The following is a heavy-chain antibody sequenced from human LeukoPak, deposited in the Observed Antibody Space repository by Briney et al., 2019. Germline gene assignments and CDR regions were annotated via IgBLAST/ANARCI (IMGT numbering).Heavy chain of an antibody. CDR2: ISYDGSNK. CDR1: GFTFSSSA. D-gene: IGHD6-19*01. Sequence: PGGSLRLSCIVSGFTFSSSAMHWVRQAPGKGLEWVAVISYDGSNKYCADSVKGRFTISRDNSNNTLYLQMSSLRAEDTAVYYCARDTMAGLYNWFDPWGQGTLVTVSS. V-gene: IGHV3-30-3*01. CDR3: ARDTMAGLYNWFDP. J-gene: IGHJ5*02.